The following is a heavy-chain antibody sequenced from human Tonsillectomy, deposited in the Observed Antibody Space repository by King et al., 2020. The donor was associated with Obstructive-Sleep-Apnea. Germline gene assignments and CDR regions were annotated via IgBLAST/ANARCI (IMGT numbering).Heavy chain of an antibody. CDR1: GFAFSDYY. Sequence: VQLVESGGGLVKPGGSLRLSCAASGFAFSDYYMSWVRQAPGKGLEWVSYISTSGSTIYYADSVKGRFTSSRDPAKTSLYLQMNSLRAEDTAVYYCARNDKNWYYFDYWGQGTLVTVSS. J-gene: IGHJ4*02. CDR2: ISTSGSTI. D-gene: IGHD1-1*01. V-gene: IGHV3-11*01. CDR3: ARNDKNWYYFDY.